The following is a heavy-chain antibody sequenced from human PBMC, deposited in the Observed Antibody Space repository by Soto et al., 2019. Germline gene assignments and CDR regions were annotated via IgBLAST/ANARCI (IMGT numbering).Heavy chain of an antibody. D-gene: IGHD5-18*01. CDR2: IYYSGST. CDR1: GGSISSYY. V-gene: IGHV4-59*12. CDR3: ARESYGYFDY. J-gene: IGHJ4*02. Sequence: PSETLSLTCTVSGGSISSYYWSWIRQPPGKGLEWIGYIYYSGSTNYNPSLKSRVTISVDTSKNHFSLKLSSVTAAYTAVYYCARESYGYFDYWGQGTLVTVSS.